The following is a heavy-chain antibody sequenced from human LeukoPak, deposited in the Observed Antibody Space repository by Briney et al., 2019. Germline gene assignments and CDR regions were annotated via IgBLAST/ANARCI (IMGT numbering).Heavy chain of an antibody. CDR1: GYTFTSYY. V-gene: IGHV1-46*01. Sequence: GESLKISCKGSGYTFTSYYMHWVRQAPGQGLEWMGIINPSGGSTSYAQKFQGRVTMTRDMSTSTVYMELSSLRSEDTAVYYCARDSSSWYGEMIDYWGQGTLVTVSS. J-gene: IGHJ4*02. CDR3: ARDSSSWYGEMIDY. D-gene: IGHD6-13*01. CDR2: INPSGGST.